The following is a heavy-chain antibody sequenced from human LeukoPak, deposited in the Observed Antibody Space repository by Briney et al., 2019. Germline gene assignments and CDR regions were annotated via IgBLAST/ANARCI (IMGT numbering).Heavy chain of an antibody. CDR2: IYYSGST. J-gene: IGHJ3*02. CDR3: ARDAPWRCSGGSCSRDAFDI. Sequence: SETLSLTCTVSGGSISSGSYYWSWIRQPAGKGLEWIGSIYYSGSTYYNPSLKSRVTISVDTSKNQFSLKLSSVTAADTAVYYCARDAPWRCSGGSCSRDAFDIWGQGTMVTVSS. CDR1: GGSISSGSYY. D-gene: IGHD2-15*01. V-gene: IGHV4-39*07.